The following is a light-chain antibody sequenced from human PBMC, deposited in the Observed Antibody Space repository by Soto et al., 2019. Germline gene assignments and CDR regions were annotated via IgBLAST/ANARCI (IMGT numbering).Light chain of an antibody. V-gene: IGLV4-60*02. CDR1: SGHSSYI. Sequence: QSALTQSSSASASLGSSVKLTCTLSSGHSSYIIACHQQQPGKAPRYLMKLEGSGSYNKGSGVPDRCSGSSSGADRYLTISNRQVEDEDDYYCETWDSNTRVFGAGTKLTVL. CDR3: ETWDSNTRV. CDR2: LEGSGSY. J-gene: IGLJ3*02.